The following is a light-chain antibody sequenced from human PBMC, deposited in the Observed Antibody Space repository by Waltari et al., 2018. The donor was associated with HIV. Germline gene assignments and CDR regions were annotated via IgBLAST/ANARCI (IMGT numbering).Light chain of an antibody. CDR2: DVS. J-gene: IGLJ2*01. Sequence: QSALTQPASVSGSPGQSITISCSGTSSDVGGYNYVSWYQQHPGKAPKLMIYDVSYRPSGCSNRFSGSKGGNTASLTISGLQAEDEADYYCSSYTSSSTGVFGGGTKLTVL. CDR1: SSDVGGYNY. V-gene: IGLV2-14*01. CDR3: SSYTSSSTGV.